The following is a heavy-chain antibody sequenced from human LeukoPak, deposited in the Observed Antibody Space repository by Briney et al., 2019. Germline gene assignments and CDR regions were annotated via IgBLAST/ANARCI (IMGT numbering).Heavy chain of an antibody. CDR3: ARGHYGDTYGMDV. Sequence: GGSLRLSCEASGFIFSDYYMSWIRQAPGKGLEWVSYIGSRGTNIDYADSVKGRFTISRDNAKNSLYLQMDSLRAEDTAVYYCARGHYGDTYGMDVWGQGTTVTVSS. CDR1: GFIFSDYY. D-gene: IGHD4/OR15-4a*01. V-gene: IGHV3-11*04. CDR2: IGSRGTNI. J-gene: IGHJ6*02.